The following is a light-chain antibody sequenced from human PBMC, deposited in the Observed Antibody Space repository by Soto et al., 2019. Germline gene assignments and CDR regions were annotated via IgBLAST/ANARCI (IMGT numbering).Light chain of an antibody. CDR2: ATS. Sequence: EIVLTQSPGTLSLSPGERATLSCRASQSVSSSYLAWYQQKPGQPPRLVMYATSSRATGIPARFSGSGSGTDFTLIIISLVPDDYAVYYCQQYGSSSWTFGHG. CDR3: QQYGSSSWT. CDR1: QSVSSSY. J-gene: IGKJ1*01. V-gene: IGKV3-20*01.